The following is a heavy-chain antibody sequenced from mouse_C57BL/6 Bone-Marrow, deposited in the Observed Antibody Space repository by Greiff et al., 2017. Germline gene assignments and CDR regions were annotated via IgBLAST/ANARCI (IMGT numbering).Heavy chain of an antibody. CDR1: GYTFTSYW. CDR2: IDPSDSYA. J-gene: IGHJ2*01. Sequence: QVQLQQSGAELVKPGASVKLSCKASGYTFTSYWMQWVKQRPGQGLDWIGEIDPSDSYANYNQKFKGKATLTVDTSSSTAYMQLSSLTSEDSAFYYCARSNYDDWGQGTTLTVS. CDR3: ARSNYDD. V-gene: IGHV1-50*01. D-gene: IGHD2-5*01.